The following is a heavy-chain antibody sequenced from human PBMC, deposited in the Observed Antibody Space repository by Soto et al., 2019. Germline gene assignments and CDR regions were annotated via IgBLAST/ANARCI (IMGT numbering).Heavy chain of an antibody. CDR2: IWYDGSNK. CDR1: GFTFSSYG. J-gene: IGHJ3*02. V-gene: IGHV3-33*01. D-gene: IGHD4-17*01. Sequence: VQLVESGGGVVQPGRSLRLSCAASGFTFSSYGMHWVRQAPGKGLEWVAVIWYDGSNKYYADSVKGRFTISRDNSKNTLYLQMNSLRAEDTAVYYCARADYGDFTGFDIWGQGTMVTVSS. CDR3: ARADYGDFTGFDI.